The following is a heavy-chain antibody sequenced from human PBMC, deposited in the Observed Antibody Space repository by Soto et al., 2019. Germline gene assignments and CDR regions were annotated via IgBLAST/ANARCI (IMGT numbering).Heavy chain of an antibody. CDR2: IYYSGST. Sequence: TLSLTCTVSGGSISSRSYYWGWIRHPPGKGLEWIGSIYYSGSTYYNPSLKSRVTISVDTSKNQFSLKLSSVTAADTAVYYCARHLRYYDSSAYYPQYFQHWGQGTLVTVSS. V-gene: IGHV4-39*01. J-gene: IGHJ1*01. CDR1: GGSISSRSYY. CDR3: ARHLRYYDSSAYYPQYFQH. D-gene: IGHD3-22*01.